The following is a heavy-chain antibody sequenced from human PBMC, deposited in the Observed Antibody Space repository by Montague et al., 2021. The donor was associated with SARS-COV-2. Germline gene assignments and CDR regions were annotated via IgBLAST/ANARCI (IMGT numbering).Heavy chain of an antibody. CDR3: ARDLYWAFDA. Sequence: CAISGDSASSNIAAWNWIRQSPSRGLEWLGRTKYTSTRYETYAVSVQSRITITAGTSKNQFSLHLNSVTPEDTAVYYCARDLYWAFDAWGLGTTVTVSA. CDR2: TKYTSTRYE. V-gene: IGHV6-1*01. CDR1: GDSASSNIAA. J-gene: IGHJ3*01. D-gene: IGHD2-8*02.